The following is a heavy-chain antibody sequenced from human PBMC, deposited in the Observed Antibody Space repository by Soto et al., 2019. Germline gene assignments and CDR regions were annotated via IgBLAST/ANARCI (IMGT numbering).Heavy chain of an antibody. J-gene: IGHJ6*03. V-gene: IGHV1-18*01. D-gene: IGHD2-15*01. CDR2: ISAYNGNT. CDR3: ARDLVDIVVVVAADYYYYMDV. Sequence: QVQLVQSGAEVKKPGASVKVSCKASGYTFTSYGISWVRQAPGQGLEWMGWISAYNGNTNYAQKLQGRVTMTTDTSTRTAYMELRSLRSDDTAVYYCARDLVDIVVVVAADYYYYMDVWGKGTTVTVSS. CDR1: GYTFTSYG.